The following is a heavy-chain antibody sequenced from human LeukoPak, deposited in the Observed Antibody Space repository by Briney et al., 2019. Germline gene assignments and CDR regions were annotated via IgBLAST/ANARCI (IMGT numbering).Heavy chain of an antibody. CDR3: ARHRSSWLIDY. Sequence: PGGSLRLSCAASGFTFNTYAMSWDRQAPWERLQWVSGISDSGGNTYYADSVRGRFTISRDNSKNTLYLQMNSLRAEDTAVYYCARHRSSWLIDYWGQGTLVTVSS. CDR2: ISDSGGNT. D-gene: IGHD6-6*01. V-gene: IGHV3-23*01. CDR1: GFTFNTYA. J-gene: IGHJ4*02.